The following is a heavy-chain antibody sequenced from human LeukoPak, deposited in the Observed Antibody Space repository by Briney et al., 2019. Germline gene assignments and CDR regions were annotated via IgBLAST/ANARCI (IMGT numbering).Heavy chain of an antibody. CDR1: GYRFINNW. CDR3: ARLGWGYDYKHSFGLGG. D-gene: IGHD5-12*01. CDR2: IYPGDSVS. Sequence: GESLKISCKGSGYRFINNWIGWVRPMPGKGLEWIGIIYPGDSVSRYSPSFEGQVTMSVDKSITTAYLQWSSLKASDTAPYYCARLGWGYDYKHSFGLGGWGTGTSVTVS. J-gene: IGHJ6*01. V-gene: IGHV5-51*01.